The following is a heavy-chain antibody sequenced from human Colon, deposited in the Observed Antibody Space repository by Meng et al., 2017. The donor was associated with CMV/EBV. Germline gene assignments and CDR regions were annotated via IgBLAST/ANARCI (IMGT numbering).Heavy chain of an antibody. CDR3: AKSNPYGMDV. CDR1: GFTFSNFW. CDR2: IRYDGSNK. J-gene: IGHJ6*02. V-gene: IGHV3-30*02. Sequence: GGSLRLSCAASGFTFSNFWMNWVRQAPGKGLEWVAFIRYDGSNKYYADSVKGRFTISRDNSKNTLYLQMNSLRAEDTAVYYCAKSNPYGMDVWGQGTTVTVSS.